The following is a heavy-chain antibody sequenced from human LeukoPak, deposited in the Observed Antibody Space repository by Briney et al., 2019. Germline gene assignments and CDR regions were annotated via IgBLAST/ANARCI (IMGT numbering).Heavy chain of an antibody. CDR1: GFTFSSYA. J-gene: IGHJ4*02. CDR3: AEANRITMIVPLDY. Sequence: QPGGSLRLSCAASGFTFSSYAMTWVRQAPGKGLEWVSSISGSGGSTSYADSVKGRFTISRDNSKNTLYLQMNSLRAEDTAVYFCAEANRITMIVPLDYWGQGTLVTVSS. D-gene: IGHD3-22*01. V-gene: IGHV3-23*01. CDR2: ISGSGGST.